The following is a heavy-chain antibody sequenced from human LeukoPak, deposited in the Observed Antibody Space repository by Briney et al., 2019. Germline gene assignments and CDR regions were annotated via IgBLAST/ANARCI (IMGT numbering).Heavy chain of an antibody. V-gene: IGHV3-33*05. J-gene: IGHJ4*02. Sequence: GGSLRLSCATSGFPFSSYGMHWVRQAPGKGLEWVARLVYDERSDYANSVKGRFSISRDNSKNTLFLDMSDLRVEDTAVYYCARDLSAAFDFWGQGVLVTVSS. CDR2: LVYDERS. D-gene: IGHD6-19*01. CDR1: GFPFSSYG. CDR3: ARDLSAAFDF.